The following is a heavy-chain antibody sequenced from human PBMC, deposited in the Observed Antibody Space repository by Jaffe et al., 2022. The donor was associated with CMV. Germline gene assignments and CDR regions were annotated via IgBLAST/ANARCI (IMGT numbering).Heavy chain of an antibody. CDR3: ARDGSYYYDSSGYGSGAFDI. J-gene: IGHJ3*02. D-gene: IGHD3-22*01. Sequence: QVQLVQSGAEVKKPGASVKVSCKASGYTFTSYYMHWVRQAPGQGLEWMGIINPSGGSTSYAQKFQGRVTMTRDTSTSTVYMELSSLRSEDTAVYYCARDGSYYYDSSGYGSGAFDIWGQGTMVTVSS. CDR1: GYTFTSYY. CDR2: INPSGGST. V-gene: IGHV1-46*01.